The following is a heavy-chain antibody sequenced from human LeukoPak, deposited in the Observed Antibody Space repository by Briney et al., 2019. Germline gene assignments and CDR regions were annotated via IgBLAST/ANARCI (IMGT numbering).Heavy chain of an antibody. V-gene: IGHV1-8*03. CDR2: MNPNSGNT. CDR3: ARHLYPEGGNNSGYYYDAFDV. J-gene: IGHJ3*01. CDR1: GYTFTSYD. Sequence: ASVKVSCKASGYTFTSYDINWVRQATGQGLEWMGWMNPNSGNTGYAQKFQGRVTITADESTSTAYMELSSLRSEDTAVYYCARHLYPEGGNNSGYYYDAFDVWGQGTMVTVSS. D-gene: IGHD3-22*01.